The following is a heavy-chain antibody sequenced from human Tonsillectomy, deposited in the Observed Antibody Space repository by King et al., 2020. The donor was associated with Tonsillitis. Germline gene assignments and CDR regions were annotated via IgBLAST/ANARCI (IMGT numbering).Heavy chain of an antibody. CDR1: GFTFSRYW. CDR2: INENGSEK. D-gene: IGHD7-27*01. V-gene: IGHV3-7*03. Sequence: VQLVESGVGLVQPGGSLRLSCAASGFTFSRYWMTWVRQAPGKGLEWVANINENGSEKHYVDSVKGRVTISRDNAKNSLYLQLNSLRAEDTAVYYCARVLTGNWYFNLWGRGTLVTVSS. CDR3: ARVLTGNWYFNL. J-gene: IGHJ2*01.